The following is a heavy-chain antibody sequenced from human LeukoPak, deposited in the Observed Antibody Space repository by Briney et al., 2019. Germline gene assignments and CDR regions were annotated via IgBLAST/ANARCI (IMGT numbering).Heavy chain of an antibody. D-gene: IGHD4-23*01. CDR1: GGSISSGSCY. CDR3: AGSKMTTVATFDY. V-gene: IGHV4-61*02. Sequence: SQTLSLTXTVSGGSISSGSCYWSWIRQPAGKGLEWIGRVYSSGIINYNPSLKSRVTISVDTSKTQFSLKLNSVIAADTAVYYCAGSKMTTVATFDYWGQGASVTVSS. CDR2: VYSSGII. J-gene: IGHJ4*02.